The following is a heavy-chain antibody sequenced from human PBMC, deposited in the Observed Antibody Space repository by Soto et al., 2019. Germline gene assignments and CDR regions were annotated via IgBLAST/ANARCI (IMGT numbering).Heavy chain of an antibody. J-gene: IGHJ4*02. D-gene: IGHD6-19*01. CDR3: ARLTGPPRIAVAGPLDY. V-gene: IGHV5-51*01. Sequence: GESLKISCTGSGNSFTSYWIGWVRQMPGKGLEWMGIIYLGDSNTRYSPTFQGQVTISADKSISTAYLQWSSLKASDTAMYYCARLTGPPRIAVAGPLDYWGQGTLVTVSS. CDR1: GNSFTSYW. CDR2: IYLGDSNT.